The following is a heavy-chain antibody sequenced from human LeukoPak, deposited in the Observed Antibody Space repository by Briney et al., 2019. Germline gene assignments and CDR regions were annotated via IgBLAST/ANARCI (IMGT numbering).Heavy chain of an antibody. CDR3: ARGGCSGGSCYEDAFDI. V-gene: IGHV4-34*01. CDR1: GVSFSGYY. CDR2: INHSGST. Sequence: SETLSLTCAVYGVSFSGYYWRWIRQPPGKGLEWIGEINHSGSTNYNPSLKSRVTISVDTSKNQFSLKMSSVTAADTAVYYCARGGCSGGSCYEDAFDIWGQGTMVTVSS. D-gene: IGHD2-15*01. J-gene: IGHJ3*02.